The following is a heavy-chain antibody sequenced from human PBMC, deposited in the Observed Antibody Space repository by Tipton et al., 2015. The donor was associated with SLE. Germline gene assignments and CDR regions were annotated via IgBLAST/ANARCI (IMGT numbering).Heavy chain of an antibody. CDR3: ARRFYVDTAMVDY. V-gene: IGHV4-39*01. CDR1: GGSISSSSYY. CDR2: IYYSGST. D-gene: IGHD5-18*01. Sequence: TLSLTCTVSGGSISSSSYYWGWIRQPPGKGLEWIGSIYYSGSTYYNPSLKGRVTISVDTSKNQFSLKLSSVTAADTAVYYCARRFYVDTAMVDYWGQGTLVTVSS. J-gene: IGHJ4*02.